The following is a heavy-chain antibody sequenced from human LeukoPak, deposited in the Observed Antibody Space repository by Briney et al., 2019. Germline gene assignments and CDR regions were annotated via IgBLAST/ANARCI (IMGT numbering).Heavy chain of an antibody. CDR2: IRSKAYGGTT. V-gene: IGHV3-49*03. Sequence: GGSLRLSCTASGFTFGDYAMSWFRQAPGKGLEWVGFIRSKAYGGTTEYAASVKGRFTISRDDSKSIAYLQMNSLKTEDTAVYYCTRAPITRGYYYYMDVWGKGTTVTVSS. J-gene: IGHJ6*03. CDR1: GFTFGDYA. CDR3: TRAPITRGYYYYMDV.